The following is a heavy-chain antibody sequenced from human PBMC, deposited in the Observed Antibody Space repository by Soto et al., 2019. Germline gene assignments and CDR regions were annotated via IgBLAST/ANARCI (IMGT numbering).Heavy chain of an antibody. Sequence: QVQLVQSGAEVKKPGASVKVSCKTSGHTLINYYMHWVRQAPGQGLDWLGKIDPSGNGTSYAERFQGRNTLTSDTSTKTVYVELSSLRSEDTAIYYCAINYYDSSGYLYWGQGTLVTVSS. J-gene: IGHJ4*02. V-gene: IGHV1-46*01. D-gene: IGHD3-22*01. CDR2: IDPSGNGT. CDR1: GHTLINYY. CDR3: AINYYDSSGYLY.